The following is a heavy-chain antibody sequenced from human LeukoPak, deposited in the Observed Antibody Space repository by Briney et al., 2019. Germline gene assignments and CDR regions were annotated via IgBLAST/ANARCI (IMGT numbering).Heavy chain of an antibody. V-gene: IGHV1-3*01. Sequence: GASVKVSCKASGYTFTSYAMHWVRQAPGQRLEWMGWINAGNGNTKYSQKFQGRVTITRDTSASTAYMELRSLRSEDTAVYYCARENGEVITMVRGVHYGMDVWGKGTTVTVSS. D-gene: IGHD3-10*01. CDR1: GYTFTSYA. CDR2: INAGNGNT. CDR3: ARENGEVITMVRGVHYGMDV. J-gene: IGHJ6*04.